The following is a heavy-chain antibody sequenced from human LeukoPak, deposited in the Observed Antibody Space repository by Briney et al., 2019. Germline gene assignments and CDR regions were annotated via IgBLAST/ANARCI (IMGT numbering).Heavy chain of an antibody. CDR1: GFTFSSYA. D-gene: IGHD4-17*01. CDR2: ISGSGVNT. V-gene: IGHV3-23*01. Sequence: GGSLRLSCSVSGFTFSSYAMSWVRQAPGKGLESVSTISGSGVNTYYTDSVKGRFTISRDNSKNTLFLQMNSLRAEDTAVYYCAKDLCGVYGDYKRCSFFDYWGQGTLVTVSS. CDR3: AKDLCGVYGDYKRCSFFDY. J-gene: IGHJ4*02.